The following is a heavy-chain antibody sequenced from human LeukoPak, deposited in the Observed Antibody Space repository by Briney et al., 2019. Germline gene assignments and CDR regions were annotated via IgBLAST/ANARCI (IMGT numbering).Heavy chain of an antibody. CDR3: ASSGYSSSPRDFQH. D-gene: IGHD6-13*01. V-gene: IGHV4-59*01. CDR2: IYYSGST. J-gene: IGHJ1*01. CDR1: GGSISSYY. Sequence: PSETLSLTCTVSGGSISSYYWSWIRQPPGKGLEWIGYIYYSGSTNYNPSLKSRVTISVDTSKNQFSLKLGSVTAADTAVYYCASSGYSSSPRDFQHWGQGTLVTVSS.